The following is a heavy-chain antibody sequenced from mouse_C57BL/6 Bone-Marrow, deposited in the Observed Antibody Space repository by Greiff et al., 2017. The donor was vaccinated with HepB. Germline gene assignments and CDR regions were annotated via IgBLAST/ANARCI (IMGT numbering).Heavy chain of an antibody. Sequence: EVMLVESEGGLVQPGSSMKLSCTASGFTFSDYYMAWVRQVPEKGLEWVANINYDGSSTYYLDSLKSRFIISRDNAKNILYLQMSSLKSEDTATYYCARDEDFDVWGTGTTVTVSS. J-gene: IGHJ1*03. V-gene: IGHV5-16*01. CDR2: INYDGSST. CDR3: ARDEDFDV. CDR1: GFTFSDYY.